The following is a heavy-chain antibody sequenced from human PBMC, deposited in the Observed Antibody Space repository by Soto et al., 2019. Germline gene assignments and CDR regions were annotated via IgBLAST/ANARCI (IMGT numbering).Heavy chain of an antibody. D-gene: IGHD2-2*01. CDR3: ARRAGYQLMGDGGWFDP. Sequence: QVQLVESGGGVVQPGRSLRLSCAASGFSFTHHGMHWVRQTPGKGLACVAVIWYDGSNKYYADSVKGRFTISRDTSKNTLYLQMNSLRAEDTAVYYCARRAGYQLMGDGGWFDPWGQGTLVTVSS. CDR2: IWYDGSNK. J-gene: IGHJ5*02. V-gene: IGHV3-33*01. CDR1: GFSFTHHG.